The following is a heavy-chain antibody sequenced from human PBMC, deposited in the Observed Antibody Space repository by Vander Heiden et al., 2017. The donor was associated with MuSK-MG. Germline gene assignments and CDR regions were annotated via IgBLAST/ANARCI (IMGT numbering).Heavy chain of an antibody. CDR3: ASEDFGDPVGWFDP. CDR2: ISSSRSTK. Sequence: EVQLVESGGGVVEAGGSPGLSGADPGFTFRSDGMNRVGQAPGKGLWWVLYISSSRSTKYYADSVKGRFTISRDNAKNSLYLQMNSLRDEDTAVYYCASEDFGDPVGWFDPWGQGTLVTVSS. V-gene: IGHV3-48*02. CDR1: GFTFRSDG. J-gene: IGHJ5*02. D-gene: IGHD4-17*01.